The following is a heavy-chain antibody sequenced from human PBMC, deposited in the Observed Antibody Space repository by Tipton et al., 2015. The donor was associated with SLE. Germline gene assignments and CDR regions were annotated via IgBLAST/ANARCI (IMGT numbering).Heavy chain of an antibody. CDR1: GFTFSSYA. V-gene: IGHV3-23*01. CDR3: AKDPYEYSSGWYVY. J-gene: IGHJ4*02. D-gene: IGHD6-19*01. CDR2: ISGSGGST. Sequence: SLRLSCAASGFTFSSYAMSWVRQAPGKGLEWVSAISGSGGSTYYADSVKGRFTISRDNSKNTLYLQMNSLRAEDTAVYYCAKDPYEYSSGWYVYRGQGSLVTLPS.